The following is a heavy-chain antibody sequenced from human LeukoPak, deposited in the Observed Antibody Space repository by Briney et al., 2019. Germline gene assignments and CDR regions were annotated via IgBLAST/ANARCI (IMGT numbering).Heavy chain of an antibody. Sequence: GGSLRLSCAASEFTFGIYEMNWVRQGPGKGLEWVSYVSSSGTTMYYADSVKGRFTISRDNAKNSWYLQMNSLRAEDTALYYCARVAGEDGDYFFDYWGQGTLVTVSS. D-gene: IGHD4-17*01. CDR3: ARVAGEDGDYFFDY. J-gene: IGHJ4*02. CDR2: VSSSGTTM. V-gene: IGHV3-48*03. CDR1: EFTFGIYE.